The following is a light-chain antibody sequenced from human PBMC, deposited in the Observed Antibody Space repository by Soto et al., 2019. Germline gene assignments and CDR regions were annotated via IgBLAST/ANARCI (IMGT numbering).Light chain of an antibody. CDR2: RNN. Sequence: QCVLTQPPSASGTPGQRVTISCAGGSSNIGSNYVFWYQHLPGTAPKLLIYRNNQRPSGVPDRFSGSKSGTSASLAISGLRSEDETDYYCAAWDDSLSGVVFGGGTKVTVL. J-gene: IGLJ2*01. CDR1: SSNIGSNY. V-gene: IGLV1-47*01. CDR3: AAWDDSLSGVV.